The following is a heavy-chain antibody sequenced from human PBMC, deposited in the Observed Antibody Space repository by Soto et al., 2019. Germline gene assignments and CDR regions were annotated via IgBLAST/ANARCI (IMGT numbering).Heavy chain of an antibody. J-gene: IGHJ4*02. CDR3: ARQETYYYDSSGYPAWDY. D-gene: IGHD3-22*01. CDR1: GYSFTSYW. Sequence: LGESLKISCKGSGYSFTSYWIGWVRQMPGKGLEWMGIIYPGDSDTRYSPSFQGQVTISADKSISTAYLQWSSLKASDTAMYYCARQETYYYDSSGYPAWDYWGQGTLVTVSS. V-gene: IGHV5-51*01. CDR2: IYPGDSDT.